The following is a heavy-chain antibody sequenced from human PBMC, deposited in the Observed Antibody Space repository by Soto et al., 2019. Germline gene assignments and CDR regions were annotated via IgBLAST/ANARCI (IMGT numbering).Heavy chain of an antibody. Sequence: EVQLVESGGGLVKPGGSLRLSCAASGFTFSNAWMMWVRQSPGKGLEWVGRIKSNTDGGTTDYAAPVKGRFTISRDDSKNTLYLQMSSLKTEDTAVYYCTTRFDPWGQGPLVTVSS. V-gene: IGHV3-15*01. CDR3: TTRFDP. J-gene: IGHJ5*02. CDR2: IKSNTDGGTT. CDR1: GFTFSNAW.